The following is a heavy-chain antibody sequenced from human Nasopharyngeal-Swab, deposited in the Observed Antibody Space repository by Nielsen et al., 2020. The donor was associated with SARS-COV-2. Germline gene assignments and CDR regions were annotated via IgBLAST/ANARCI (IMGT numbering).Heavy chain of an antibody. Sequence: GESLKISCKPSGFPLASYAVMWVRQAPGRGLEGLGFIATNTYGGTAKYAASVRGRFTISRDDSRNFAYLQMDGLTFDDTALYHCVRGQKAFDVWGQGAMVTVSS. V-gene: IGHV3-49*02. CDR1: GFPLASYA. CDR2: IATNTYGGTA. CDR3: VRGQKAFDV. J-gene: IGHJ3*01.